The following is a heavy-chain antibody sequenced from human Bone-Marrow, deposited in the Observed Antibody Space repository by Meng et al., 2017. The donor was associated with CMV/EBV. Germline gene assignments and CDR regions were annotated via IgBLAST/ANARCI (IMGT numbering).Heavy chain of an antibody. Sequence: GESLKISCAASGFTFSSYSMNWVRQAPGKGLDWVSYISSSSSTIYYADSVKGRFTISRDNAKNSLYLQMNSLRAEDTAVYYCARGMDDFWSGYFAFDIWCQGTMVTVSS. D-gene: IGHD3-3*01. CDR3: ARGMDDFWSGYFAFDI. V-gene: IGHV3-48*04. J-gene: IGHJ3*02. CDR1: GFTFSSYS. CDR2: ISSSSSTI.